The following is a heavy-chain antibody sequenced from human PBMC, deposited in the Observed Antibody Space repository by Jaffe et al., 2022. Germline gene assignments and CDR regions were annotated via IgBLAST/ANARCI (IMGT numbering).Heavy chain of an antibody. CDR2: IYYSGST. CDR3: ARYFFDDCSGGSCYPVFDY. D-gene: IGHD2-15*01. Sequence: QVQLQESGPGLVKPSETLSLTCTVSGGSISSYYWSWIRQPPGKGLEWIGYIYYSGSTNYNPSLKSRVTISVDTSKNQFSLKLSSVTAADTAVYYCARYFFDDCSGGSCYPVFDYWGQGTLVTVSS. CDR1: GGSISSYY. J-gene: IGHJ4*02. V-gene: IGHV4-59*01.